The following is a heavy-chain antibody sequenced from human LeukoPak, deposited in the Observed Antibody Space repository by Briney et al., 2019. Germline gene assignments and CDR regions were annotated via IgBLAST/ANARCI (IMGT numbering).Heavy chain of an antibody. CDR3: ARVYSSSWYFGYLYIDV. J-gene: IGHJ6*03. CDR2: INSDGSST. CDR1: GFTFSSYW. D-gene: IGHD6-13*01. Sequence: GGSLRLSCAASGFTFSSYWMHWVRQAPGKGLVWVSRINSDGSSTSYADSVKGRFTISRDNAKKSLYLQMNNLRAEDTAVYYCARVYSSSWYFGYLYIDVWGNGTTVTVSS. V-gene: IGHV3-74*01.